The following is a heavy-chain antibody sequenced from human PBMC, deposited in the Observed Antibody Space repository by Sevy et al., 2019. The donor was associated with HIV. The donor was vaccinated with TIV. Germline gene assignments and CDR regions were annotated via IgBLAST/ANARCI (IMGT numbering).Heavy chain of an antibody. CDR2: IIPISATA. CDR3: ASTDYYDSDGYYLYAFDI. D-gene: IGHD3-22*01. CDR1: GGTFSSYA. V-gene: IGHV1-69*13. Sequence: ASVKVSCKAFGGTFSSYAISWVRQAPGQGLEWMGGIIPISATANYAQKFQGRVTITADESRSTAYMEMSGLRSEDTAVYYCASTDYYDSDGYYLYAFDIWGQGTVVTVSS. J-gene: IGHJ3*02.